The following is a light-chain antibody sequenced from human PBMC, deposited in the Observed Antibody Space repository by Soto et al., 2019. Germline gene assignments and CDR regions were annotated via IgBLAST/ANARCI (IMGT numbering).Light chain of an antibody. CDR3: CSYVDTGIVL. CDR2: KVN. CDR1: SSDVGNYDL. J-gene: IGLJ2*01. Sequence: QSALTQPASVSGSPGQSITISCTGTSSDVGNYDLVSWYQQNPGKAPKLIIYKVNQRPSGVSDRFSGSKSGNTASLTISGLQAEDEADYSCCSYVDTGIVLFGGGTKVTVL. V-gene: IGLV2-23*01.